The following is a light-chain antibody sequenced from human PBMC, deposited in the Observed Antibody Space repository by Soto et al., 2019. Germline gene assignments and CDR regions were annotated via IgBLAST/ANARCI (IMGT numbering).Light chain of an antibody. CDR1: QSVSNN. J-gene: IGKJ1*01. Sequence: EIVLSQSPGPLSLSPGERATLSCRASQSVSNNYLAWYQQKPGQAPRLLIYEASRRATGIPARFSGRGSGTEFTLTISSLQSEDFAVYYCQQYSNWRTFGQGTKVDIK. V-gene: IGKV3D-15*01. CDR3: QQYSNWRT. CDR2: EAS.